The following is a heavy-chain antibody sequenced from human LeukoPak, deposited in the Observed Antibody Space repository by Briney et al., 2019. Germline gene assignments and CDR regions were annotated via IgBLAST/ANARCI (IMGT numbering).Heavy chain of an antibody. Sequence: GGSLRLSCAASGFTFSSYAMSWVRQAPGKGLEWVSVITSSGGSTDHADSVKGRFTISRDNSKNTLYLQMNSLRAEDTAVYYCTRWRSGTSDWGQGTLVTVSS. J-gene: IGHJ4*02. CDR2: ITSSGGST. V-gene: IGHV3-23*01. D-gene: IGHD4-23*01. CDR1: GFTFSSYA. CDR3: TRWRSGTSD.